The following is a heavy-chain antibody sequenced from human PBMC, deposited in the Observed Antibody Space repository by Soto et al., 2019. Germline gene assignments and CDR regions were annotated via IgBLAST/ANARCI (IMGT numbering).Heavy chain of an antibody. CDR1: GYTFTSYD. V-gene: IGHV1-8*01. Sequence: QVQLVQSGAEVKKPGASVKVSCKASGYTFTSYDINWVRQATGQGLEWMGWMNPNSGNTGYAQKFQGRVTMTRNTSISKAYMELSGRRSAETAVYYCAGTSHWSWWSDPWGQGTLVTAPS. D-gene: IGHD2-8*02. CDR2: MNPNSGNT. J-gene: IGHJ5*02. CDR3: AGTSHWSWWSDP.